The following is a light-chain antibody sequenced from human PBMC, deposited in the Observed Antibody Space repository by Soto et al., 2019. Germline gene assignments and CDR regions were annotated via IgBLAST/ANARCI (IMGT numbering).Light chain of an antibody. CDR3: QHCQPYGDSPPLT. Sequence: VLTHAPATLCFSPGEIAALSFRARHSVSSYLAWYQQKPGQAPRLLIYDASSRATGVPDRFSGSGSGTDFTLTISRLEPEDFAVYYCQHCQPYGDSPPLTFGGGTKVDIK. V-gene: IGKV3D-20*02. CDR1: HSVSSY. J-gene: IGKJ4*01. CDR2: DAS.